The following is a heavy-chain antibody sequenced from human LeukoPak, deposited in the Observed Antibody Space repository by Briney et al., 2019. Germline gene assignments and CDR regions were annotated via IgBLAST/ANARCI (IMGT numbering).Heavy chain of an antibody. CDR1: GFTFSSYE. CDR3: ARVESSANYYYYYMDV. Sequence: GGSLRLSCAASGFTFSSYEMNWVRQAPGKGLEWVSSISSTSSYIYYADSVKGRFTISRDNAKNSLYLQMNSLRAEDTAVYYCARVESSANYYYYYMDVWGKGTTVTVSS. V-gene: IGHV3-21*01. J-gene: IGHJ6*03. D-gene: IGHD3-10*01. CDR2: ISSTSSYI.